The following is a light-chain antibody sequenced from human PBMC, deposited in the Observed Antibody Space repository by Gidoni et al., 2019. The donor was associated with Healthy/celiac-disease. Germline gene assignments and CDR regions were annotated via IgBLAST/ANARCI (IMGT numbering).Light chain of an antibody. CDR1: IGIDVGTSR. CDR3: MIWHSSAYV. CDR2: YKSESDN. V-gene: IGLV5-45*02. Sequence: QAVLTHPSFLFASPGASARLNCALRIGIDVGTSRLYWYQQKPGSPPQYLLVYKSESDNQQGSGVPSRFSGSKAASANAGILLSSGLQSADEADYYCMIWHSSAYVFGTGTKVTVL. J-gene: IGLJ1*01.